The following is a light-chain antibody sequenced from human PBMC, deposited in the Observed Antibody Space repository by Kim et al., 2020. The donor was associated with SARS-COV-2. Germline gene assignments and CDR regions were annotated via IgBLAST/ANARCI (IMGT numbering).Light chain of an antibody. J-gene: IGKJ4*01. CDR1: QDMSNY. CDR3: QQYDNLPLT. V-gene: IGKV1-33*01. CDR2: DAS. Sequence: DIQMTQSPSSLSASVGDRVTITCQASQDMSNYLNWYQQKPGKAPKLLIYDASNLETGVPSRFSGSGSGTDFTFTISRLQPGDTATYFCQQYDNLPLTFGGGTKVDIK.